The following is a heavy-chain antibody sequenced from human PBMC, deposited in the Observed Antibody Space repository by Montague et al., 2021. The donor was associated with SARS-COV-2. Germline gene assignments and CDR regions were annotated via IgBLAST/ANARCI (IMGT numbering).Heavy chain of an antibody. D-gene: IGHD3-22*01. J-gene: IGHJ3*02. CDR3: ARVQGITMIVVVIGAFDI. V-gene: IGHV4-31*03. CDR1: GGSISSGGYY. Sequence: TLSLTCTVSGGSISSGGYYWSWIRQHPGKGLEWIGYVYYSRSTYSTPSLKSRVTISVDTSKNQFSLKLSSVTAADTAVYYCARVQGITMIVVVIGAFDIWGQGTMVTVSS. CDR2: VYYSRST.